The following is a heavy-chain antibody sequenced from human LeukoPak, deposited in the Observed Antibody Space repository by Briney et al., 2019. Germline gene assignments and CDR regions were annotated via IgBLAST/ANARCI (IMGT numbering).Heavy chain of an antibody. V-gene: IGHV4-34*01. CDR2: INHSGST. CDR3: ARVGGISDY. CDR1: GGSFSGYY. J-gene: IGHJ4*02. D-gene: IGHD3-16*01. Sequence: SETLSLTCAVYGGSFSGYYWSWIRQPPGKGLEWIGEINHSGSTNYNPSLKSRVTISVDTSKNQFSLKLSSVTAADTAVYYCARVGGISDYWGQGTLVTVSS.